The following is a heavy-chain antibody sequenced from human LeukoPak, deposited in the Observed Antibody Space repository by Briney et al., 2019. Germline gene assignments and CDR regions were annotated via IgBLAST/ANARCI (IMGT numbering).Heavy chain of an antibody. CDR1: GGSISSSSYY. D-gene: IGHD3-10*01. CDR2: IYYSGST. Sequence: PSETLSLTCTVSGGSISSSSYYWGWIRQPPGKGLEWIGSIYYSGSTYYNPSLKSRVTISVDTSKNQFSLKLSSVTAADTAVYYCARGEAMVRGVIDRWGQGTLVTVSS. J-gene: IGHJ4*02. CDR3: ARGEAMVRGVIDR. V-gene: IGHV4-39*01.